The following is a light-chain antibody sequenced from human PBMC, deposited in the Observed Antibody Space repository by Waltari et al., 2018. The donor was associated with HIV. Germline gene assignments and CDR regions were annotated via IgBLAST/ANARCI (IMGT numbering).Light chain of an antibody. CDR1: ALPNQY. CDR3: QSADNSGTFVI. V-gene: IGLV3-25*03. CDR2: KDS. Sequence: SYEVTQPPSVSVSPGQTAGITCPGDALPNQYAYWYQQKPGQAPVLVMYKDSERPSGIPERFSGSSSGTTVTLTISGVQAEDEADYYCQSADNSGTFVIFGGGTKLTVL. J-gene: IGLJ2*01.